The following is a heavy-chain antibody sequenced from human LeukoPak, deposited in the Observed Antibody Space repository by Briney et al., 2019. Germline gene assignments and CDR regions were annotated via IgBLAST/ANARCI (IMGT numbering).Heavy chain of an antibody. Sequence: PSQTLSLTCTVSGGSISSGGYYWSWIRQPPGKGLEWIGYIYHSGSTYYNPSLKSRVTISVDRSKSQFSLKLSSVTAADTAVYYCARDPGSIVGASFDYWGQGTLVTVSS. V-gene: IGHV4-30-2*01. CDR2: IYHSGST. CDR3: ARDPGSIVGASFDY. J-gene: IGHJ4*02. D-gene: IGHD1-26*01. CDR1: GGSISSGGYY.